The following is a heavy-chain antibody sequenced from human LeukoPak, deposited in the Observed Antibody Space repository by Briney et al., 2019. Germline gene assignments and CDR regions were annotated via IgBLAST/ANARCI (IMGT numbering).Heavy chain of an antibody. V-gene: IGHV3-48*03. Sequence: GGSLRLSCAASGFTFSSYEMNWVRQAPGKGLEWVSYISSSGSTIYYADSVKGRFTISRDNAKNSLYLQMNSLRAEDTAVYYCASAVVDTAMVSHYYYYMDVWGKGTTVTVSS. D-gene: IGHD5-18*01. CDR2: ISSSGSTI. CDR1: GFTFSSYE. J-gene: IGHJ6*03. CDR3: ASAVVDTAMVSHYYYYMDV.